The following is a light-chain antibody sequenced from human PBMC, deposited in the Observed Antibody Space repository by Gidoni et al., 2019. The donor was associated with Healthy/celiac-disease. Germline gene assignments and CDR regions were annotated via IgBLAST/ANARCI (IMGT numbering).Light chain of an antibody. CDR3: QQSYSTPPSYT. J-gene: IGKJ2*01. CDR2: ATS. V-gene: IGKV1-39*01. CDR1: QCITSY. Sequence: DIQMSQSPSSLSASVGDRVTITCRASQCITSYLNWYQQKPGKAPKLLIYATSSLQSWVPSRFGSSGSGRDFTHTIRSLQPEDFATYYCQQSYSTPPSYTFGQGTKLEIK.